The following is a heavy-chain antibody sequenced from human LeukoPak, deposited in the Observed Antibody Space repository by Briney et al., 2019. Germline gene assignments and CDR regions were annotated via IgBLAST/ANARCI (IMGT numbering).Heavy chain of an antibody. V-gene: IGHV4-34*01. Sequence: SETLSLTCAVSGGSLSPHYWSWIRRPLGKGLEWIGEINNRGTTNYSPSLRGRATISVDTSKNQFSLTLTSVTAAGTAIYYCARVPLWWLTPFDFWGQGTLATVSS. CDR3: ARVPLWWLTPFDF. CDR2: INNRGTT. CDR1: GGSLSPHY. D-gene: IGHD5-12*01. J-gene: IGHJ4*02.